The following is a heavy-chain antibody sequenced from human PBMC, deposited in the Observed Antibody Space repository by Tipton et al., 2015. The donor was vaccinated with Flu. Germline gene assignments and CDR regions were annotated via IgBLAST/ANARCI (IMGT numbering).Heavy chain of an antibody. D-gene: IGHD1-26*01. CDR2: ISPSSGGT. Sequence: VQLVQSGAEVKKPGASVTVSCKASGYTFTAYYIHWVRQAPGQGLEWMGRISPSSGGTNYAQKFQGRVTMTRDTSISTPFMELTWLSSIDTAVYFCVPSAAALGWGHGTLVIFST. J-gene: IGHJ4*01. CDR3: VPSAAALG. V-gene: IGHV1-2*06. CDR1: GYTFTAYY.